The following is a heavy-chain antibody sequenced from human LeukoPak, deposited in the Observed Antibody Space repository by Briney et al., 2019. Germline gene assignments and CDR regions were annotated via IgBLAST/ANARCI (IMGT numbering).Heavy chain of an antibody. CDR3: AKDYVVGSIDY. CDR1: GFTFNSYG. J-gene: IGHJ4*02. Sequence: PGGSLRLSCAASGFTFNSYGMHWVRQAPGKGLEWVAFIWYDGNNKYYADSVKGRFTISRDNSKNTLFLQMNSLRAEDSAVYYCAKDYVVGSIDYWGQGTLVTVSS. CDR2: IWYDGNNK. V-gene: IGHV3-33*03. D-gene: IGHD2-21*01.